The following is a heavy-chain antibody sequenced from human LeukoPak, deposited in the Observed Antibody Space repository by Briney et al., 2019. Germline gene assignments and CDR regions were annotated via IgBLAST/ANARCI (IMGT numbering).Heavy chain of an antibody. CDR1: GITLSNYG. CDR3: ARGRLQRKKYYYYYMDV. V-gene: IGHV3-23*01. CDR2: ISERGGST. Sequence: GGSLRLSCVVSGITLSNYGMSWVRQAPGKGLEWVSGISERGGSTNYADSVKGRFIISRDTSKNTVYLQMNSLRVEDTAVYYCARGRLQRKKYYYYYMDVWGQGTLVTVSS. D-gene: IGHD4-11*01. J-gene: IGHJ6*03.